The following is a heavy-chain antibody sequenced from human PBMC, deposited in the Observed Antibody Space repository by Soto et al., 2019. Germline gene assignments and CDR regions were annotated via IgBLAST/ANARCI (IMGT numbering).Heavy chain of an antibody. V-gene: IGHV1-2*04. CDR2: IKPTSGGT. J-gene: IGHJ4*02. CDR3: ARDRADQAIAADPYFDY. Sequence: QVQLVQPGAEVKKPGASVKVSCKASGYTFTGYYLHWVRQAPGQGLEWVGWIKPTSGGTSDAQKFQGWVTMTRDTSISTVYMELRRLKSDDTAVYYCARDRADQAIAADPYFDYWGQGTLVTVSS. CDR1: GYTFTGYY. D-gene: IGHD6-25*01.